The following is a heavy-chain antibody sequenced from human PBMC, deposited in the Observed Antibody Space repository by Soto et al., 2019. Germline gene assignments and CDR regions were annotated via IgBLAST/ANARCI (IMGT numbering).Heavy chain of an antibody. CDR2: VSAYNGNT. D-gene: IGHD3-9*01. J-gene: IGHJ5*02. CDR1: GYTFTSYG. CDR3: AIDPVLRYFDSTNWFDP. V-gene: IGHV1-18*01. Sequence: ASVKVSCKASGYTFTSYGISWVRQAPGQGLEWMGWVSAYNGNTNYAQKLQGRVTMTTDTSTSTAYMELRSLRSDDTAVYYCAIDPVLRYFDSTNWFDPWGQGTLVPVSS.